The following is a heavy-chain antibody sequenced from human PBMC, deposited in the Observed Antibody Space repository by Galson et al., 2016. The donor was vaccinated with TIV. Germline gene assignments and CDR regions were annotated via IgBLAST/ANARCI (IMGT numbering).Heavy chain of an antibody. J-gene: IGHJ4*02. CDR1: RSTFSSSW. CDR3: VKTQVDIVVTPGATAGYYFAN. D-gene: IGHD2-15*01. Sequence: SLRLSCADSRSTFSSSWMNWVRQAPGKGLEWVANINGDETEIKYVDSVKGRFTISRDDSRNTLFLQMRSLRVEDTALYYCVKTQVDIVVTPGATAGYYFANGGQGTLVTFSS. CDR2: INGDETEI. V-gene: IGHV3-7*03.